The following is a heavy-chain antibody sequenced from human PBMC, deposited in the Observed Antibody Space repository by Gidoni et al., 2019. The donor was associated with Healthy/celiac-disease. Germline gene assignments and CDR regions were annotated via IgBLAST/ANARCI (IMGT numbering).Heavy chain of an antibody. V-gene: IGHV3-21*01. CDR1: GFTFSSYR. CDR2: ISSSSSYI. CDR3: ARVGYCSGGSCYPFYYYYGMDV. D-gene: IGHD2-15*01. Sequence: EVQLVESGGGLVKPGGSLRLSCAASGFTFSSYRMNWVRQAPGKGLGWVSSISSSSSYIYYADSVKGRFTISRDNAKNSLYLQMNSLRAEDTAVYYCARVGYCSGGSCYPFYYYYGMDVWGKGTTVTVSS. J-gene: IGHJ6*04.